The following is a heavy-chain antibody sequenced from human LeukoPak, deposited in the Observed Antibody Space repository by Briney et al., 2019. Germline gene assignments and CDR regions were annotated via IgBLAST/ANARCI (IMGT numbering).Heavy chain of an antibody. J-gene: IGHJ4*02. D-gene: IGHD5-24*01. CDR2: INPSGGST. V-gene: IGHV1-46*01. CDR3: ARVQARRDGYNRYYFDY. CDR1: GYTFTSYY. Sequence: ASVEVSCKASGYTFTSYYMHWVRQAPGQGLEWMGIINPSGGSTSYAQKFQGRVTMTRDTSTSTVYMELSSLRSEDTAVYYCARVQARRDGYNRYYFDYWGQGTLVTVSS.